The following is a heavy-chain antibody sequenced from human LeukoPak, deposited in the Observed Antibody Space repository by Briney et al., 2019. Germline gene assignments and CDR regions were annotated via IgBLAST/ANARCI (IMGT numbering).Heavy chain of an antibody. D-gene: IGHD4-17*01. CDR2: IYTSGST. CDR3: ARAPHFGDYGWFDP. Sequence: SEILPLTCTVSGGSISTYYWSWIRQPAGKGLEWIGRIYTSGSTNYNPSLKSRVTMSVDTSKNQFSLKLSSVTAADTAVYYCARAPHFGDYGWFDPWGQGTLVTVSS. J-gene: IGHJ5*02. CDR1: GGSISTYY. V-gene: IGHV4-4*07.